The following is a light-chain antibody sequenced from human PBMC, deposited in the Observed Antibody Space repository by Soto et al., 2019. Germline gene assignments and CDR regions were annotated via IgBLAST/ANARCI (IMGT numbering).Light chain of an antibody. J-gene: IGKJ1*01. CDR2: GAS. V-gene: IGKV3-20*01. Sequence: EILMRQSPATLSLSPGERATLSCRASQSVSSYLAWYQQKPGQAPRLLIYGASSRATGIPDRFSGSGSGTDFTLTISGLEPEDSAVYYCQQYGNSRGTFGQGTKVDIK. CDR1: QSVSSY. CDR3: QQYGNSRGT.